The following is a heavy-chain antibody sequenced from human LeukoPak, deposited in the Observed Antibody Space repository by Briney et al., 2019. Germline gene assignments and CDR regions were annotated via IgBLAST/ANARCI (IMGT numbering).Heavy chain of an antibody. CDR1: GGSISSSSYY. Sequence: SETLSLTCTVSGGSISSSSYYWGWIRQPPGKGLEWIGSIYYSGSTYYNPSLKSRVTISVDTSKNQFSLKLSSVTAADTAVYYCGRDRGGGVRALDYWGQGTLVTVSS. CDR3: GRDRGGGVRALDY. J-gene: IGHJ4*02. CDR2: IYYSGST. D-gene: IGHD2-15*01. V-gene: IGHV4-39*07.